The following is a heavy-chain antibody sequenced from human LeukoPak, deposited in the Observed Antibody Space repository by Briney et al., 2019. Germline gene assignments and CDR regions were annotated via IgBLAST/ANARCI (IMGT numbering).Heavy chain of an antibody. CDR1: GGSISSGGYY. CDR3: ARDGYTYPYYYGMDV. D-gene: IGHD5-24*01. V-gene: IGHV4-30-2*01. Sequence: SETLSLTCTVSGGSISSGGYYWSWIRQPPGKGLEWIGYIYHSGSSYYNPSLKSRVTISVDRSKNQFSLKLSSVTAADTAVYYCARDGYTYPYYYGMDVWGQGTTVTVSS. J-gene: IGHJ6*02. CDR2: IYHSGSS.